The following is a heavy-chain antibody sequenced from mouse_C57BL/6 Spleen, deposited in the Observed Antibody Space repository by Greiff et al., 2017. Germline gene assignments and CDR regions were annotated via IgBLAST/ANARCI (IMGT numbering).Heavy chain of an antibody. Sequence: VQLQQSGTELVKPGASVKLSCKASGYTFTSYWMHWVKQRPGQGLEWIGNINPSNGGTNYNEKFKSKATLTVDKSSSTAYMQLSSLTSEDSAVYYCARGIYYDYDDLYAMDYWGQGTSVTVSS. CDR2: INPSNGGT. CDR1: GYTFTSYW. V-gene: IGHV1-53*01. J-gene: IGHJ4*01. D-gene: IGHD2-4*01. CDR3: ARGIYYDYDDLYAMDY.